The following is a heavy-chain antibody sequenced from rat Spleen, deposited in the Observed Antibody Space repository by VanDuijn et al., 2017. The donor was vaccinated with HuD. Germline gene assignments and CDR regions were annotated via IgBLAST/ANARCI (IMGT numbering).Heavy chain of an antibody. V-gene: IGHV5-7*01. CDR3: ARHRLYYYDGTYYYSRVMDA. J-gene: IGHJ4*01. D-gene: IGHD1-12*02. Sequence: EVQLVETGGGLVQPGRSLKLSCAASGFTFSDYYMAWVRQAPTKGLEWVASISYDGNAPYYRDSVKGRFTIARDNAKSTLYLQMDSLRSEDTATYYCARHRLYYYDGTYYYSRVMDAWGQGASVTVSS. CDR2: ISYDGNAP. CDR1: GFTFSDYY.